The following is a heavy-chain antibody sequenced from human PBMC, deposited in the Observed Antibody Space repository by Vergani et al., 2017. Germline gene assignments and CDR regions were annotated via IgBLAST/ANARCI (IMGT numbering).Heavy chain of an antibody. Sequence: QVQLVQSGAEVKKPGASVKVSCKASGYTFTSYYMHWVRQAPGQGLEWMGIINPSGGSTSYAQKFQGRVTMTRDTSTSTVYMGLSSLRSEDTAVYYCAGERRSGSTSPWGFDPWGQGTLVTVSS. CDR1: GYTFTSYY. D-gene: IGHD2-2*01. CDR3: AGERRSGSTSPWGFDP. V-gene: IGHV1-46*01. J-gene: IGHJ5*02. CDR2: INPSGGST.